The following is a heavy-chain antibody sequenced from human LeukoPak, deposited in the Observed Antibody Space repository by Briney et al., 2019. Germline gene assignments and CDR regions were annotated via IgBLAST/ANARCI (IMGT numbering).Heavy chain of an antibody. Sequence: ASVTLSCKASGYTLTGYYIHWVRQAPGQGLEWMGWINPNSGGTGYAQKFQGRVTITRDTSISTVYMELSRLRSGDTAVYYCARDFVAVVAATPENGFDPWGQGTLVTVSS. V-gene: IGHV1-2*02. CDR1: GYTLTGYY. CDR3: ARDFVAVVAATPENGFDP. CDR2: INPNSGGT. J-gene: IGHJ5*02. D-gene: IGHD2-15*01.